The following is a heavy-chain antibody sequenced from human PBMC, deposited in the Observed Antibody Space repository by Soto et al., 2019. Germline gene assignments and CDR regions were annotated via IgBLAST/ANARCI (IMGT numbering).Heavy chain of an antibody. CDR1: GGTFSSYS. CDR2: IIPIFGSA. V-gene: IGHV1-69*13. Sequence: GASVKVSCKASGGTFSSYSISWVRQAPGQGLEWMGGIIPIFGSANYAHKFQGRVTITAVESTSTAYMELSSLRSEDTAVYYCARGSSSGIVSSFDYWGQGTLVTVSS. CDR3: ARGSSSGIVSSFDY. D-gene: IGHD6-6*01. J-gene: IGHJ4*02.